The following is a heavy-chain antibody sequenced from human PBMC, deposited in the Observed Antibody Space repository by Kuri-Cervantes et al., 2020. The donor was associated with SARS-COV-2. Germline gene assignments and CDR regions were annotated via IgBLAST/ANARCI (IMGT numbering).Heavy chain of an antibody. CDR3: ARRQNTAMVLPHFDY. Sequence: ASVKVSCKASGYTFTSYDINWVRQATGQGLEWMGWMNPNSGNTTYAQKFQGRITMTRDTSTSTAYMELRSLRSDDTAVYYCARRQNTAMVLPHFDYWGQGTLVTVSS. D-gene: IGHD5-18*01. V-gene: IGHV1-8*01. J-gene: IGHJ4*02. CDR2: MNPNSGNT. CDR1: GYTFTSYD.